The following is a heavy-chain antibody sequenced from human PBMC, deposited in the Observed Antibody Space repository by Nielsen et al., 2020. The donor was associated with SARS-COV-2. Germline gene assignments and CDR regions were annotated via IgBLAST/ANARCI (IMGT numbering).Heavy chain of an antibody. CDR3: AREGLSGSNDY. V-gene: IGHV4-59*01. J-gene: IGHJ4*02. CDR2: IYYSGST. D-gene: IGHD3-10*01. Sequence: SETLSLTCTVSGGSISSYYWSWIRQPPGKGLEWIGYIYYSGSTNYNPSLKSRVTMSVDTSKNKFSLKLSSVTAADTAVYYCAREGLSGSNDYWGQGTLVTVSS. CDR1: GGSISSYY.